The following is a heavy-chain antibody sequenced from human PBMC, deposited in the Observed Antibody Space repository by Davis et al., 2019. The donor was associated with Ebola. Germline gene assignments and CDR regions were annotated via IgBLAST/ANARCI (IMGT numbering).Heavy chain of an antibody. CDR1: GFTFSSYA. D-gene: IGHD3-9*01. V-gene: IGHV3-30*04. J-gene: IGHJ5*02. Sequence: PGGSLRLSCAASGFTFSSYAMHWVRQAPGKGLEWVAVISYDGSNKYYADSVKGRFTISRDNSKNTLYLQMNSLRAEDTAVYYCAKDKPLLRYFDWLGGFDPWGQGTLVTVSS. CDR2: ISYDGSNK. CDR3: AKDKPLLRYFDWLGGFDP.